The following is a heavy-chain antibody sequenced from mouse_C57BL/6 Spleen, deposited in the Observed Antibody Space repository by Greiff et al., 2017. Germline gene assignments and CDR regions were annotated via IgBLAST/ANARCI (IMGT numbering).Heavy chain of an antibody. Sequence: VQLQQPGAELVKPGASVKLSCKASGYTFTSYWMQWVKQRPGQGLEWIGEIDPSDSYTNYNQKFKGKATLTVDTSSSSAYMQLSSLTSEDSAVYDSARLLRLDYWGQGTTLTVAS. V-gene: IGHV1-50*01. D-gene: IGHD1-2*01. CDR1: GYTFTSYW. CDR3: ARLLRLDY. CDR2: IDPSDSYT. J-gene: IGHJ2*01.